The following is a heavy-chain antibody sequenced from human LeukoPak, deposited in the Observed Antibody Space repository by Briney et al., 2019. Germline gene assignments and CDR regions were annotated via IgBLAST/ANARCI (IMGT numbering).Heavy chain of an antibody. CDR3: ARRIREGYCSGGNCYSFGY. CDR2: IRYDGSNK. CDR1: GFTFSSYG. Sequence: GGSLRLSCAASGFTFSSYGMHWVRQAPGKGLEWVAFIRYDGSNKYYADSVKGRFTTSRDNAKNSLYLQMNSLRAEDTAVYFCARRIREGYCSGGNCYSFGYWGQGALVTVSS. V-gene: IGHV3-30*02. J-gene: IGHJ4*02. D-gene: IGHD2-15*01.